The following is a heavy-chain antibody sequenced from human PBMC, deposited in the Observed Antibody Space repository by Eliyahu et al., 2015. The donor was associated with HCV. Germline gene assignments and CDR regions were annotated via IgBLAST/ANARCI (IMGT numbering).Heavy chain of an antibody. D-gene: IGHD6-19*01. CDR2: ISDSGGST. J-gene: IGHJ4*02. CDR3: AKNVYSSGMGSDY. Sequence: EVQLLESGGNLVQPGGSLRLXCAASGFPFSSYAXGWVRQAPGKGLGWVXGISDSGGSTYNADSVKGRFTISRDNSKNTLYLQMNSLRAEDTAVYYCAKNVYSSGMGSDYWGQGTLVTVSS. V-gene: IGHV3-23*01. CDR1: GFPFSSYA.